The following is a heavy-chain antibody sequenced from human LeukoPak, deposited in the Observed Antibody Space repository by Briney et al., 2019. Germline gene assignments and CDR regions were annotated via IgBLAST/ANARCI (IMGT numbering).Heavy chain of an antibody. Sequence: SETLPLTCTVSGASFSSSTYYWGWIRQPPGKGLEWIGSIYYSGSTYYNPSLKSRVTMSVDTSKNQFSLKLSSVTAADTAVYYCARHAGGISATGTRPFDYWGQGTLVTVSS. V-gene: IGHV4-39*01. CDR3: ARHAGGISATGTRPFDY. D-gene: IGHD6-13*01. CDR2: IYYSGST. J-gene: IGHJ4*02. CDR1: GASFSSSTYY.